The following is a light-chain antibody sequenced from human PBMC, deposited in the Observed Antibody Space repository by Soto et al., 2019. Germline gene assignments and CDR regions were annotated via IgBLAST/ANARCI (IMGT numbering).Light chain of an antibody. CDR1: QSVSSN. Sequence: EIVLTQSPGTLSASPGERAILSCKASQSVSSNVAWFQQKPGQAPRLHIYGASTRTTDIPARFSGGGSGTEFTLTISSLKSEDFAVYYCQQYSHWPPEYTFGQGTKLEIK. CDR3: QQYSHWPPEYT. J-gene: IGKJ2*01. CDR2: GAS. V-gene: IGKV3-15*01.